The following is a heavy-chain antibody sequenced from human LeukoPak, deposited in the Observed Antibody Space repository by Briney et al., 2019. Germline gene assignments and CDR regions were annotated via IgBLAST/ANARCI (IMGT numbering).Heavy chain of an antibody. V-gene: IGHV3-7*01. CDR3: XRDSNPQSSGYYFDAFDX. CDR2: IRRDGSVE. J-gene: IGHJ3*01. Sequence: GGSLRLSCAASGFTFSSYWMTWVRQAPGKGLEWVANIRRDGSVEYYVDSVKGRFTISRDNTKNSLYLQMNSLRAEDTAVYYCXRDSNPQSSGYYFDAFDXWGXXXXVT. CDR1: GFTFSSYW. D-gene: IGHD3-22*01.